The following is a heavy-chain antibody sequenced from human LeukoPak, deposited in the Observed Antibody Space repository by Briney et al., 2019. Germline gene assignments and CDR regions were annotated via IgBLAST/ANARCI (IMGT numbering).Heavy chain of an antibody. CDR3: ASIRLDAFDI. CDR2: IYSGGST. Sequence: GRSLRLSCAASGFTVSSNYMSWVRQAPGKGLEWVSVIYSGGSTYYADSVKGRFTISRDNAKNSLYLQMNSLRAEDTAVYYCASIRLDAFDIWGQGTMVTVSS. D-gene: IGHD3-16*01. CDR1: GFTVSSNY. J-gene: IGHJ3*02. V-gene: IGHV3-53*01.